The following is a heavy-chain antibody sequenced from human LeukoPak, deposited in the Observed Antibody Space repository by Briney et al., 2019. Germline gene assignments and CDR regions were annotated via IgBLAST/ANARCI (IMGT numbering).Heavy chain of an antibody. CDR2: IYYSGST. V-gene: IGHV4-39*07. CDR1: GGSISRSSYY. J-gene: IGHJ2*01. Sequence: SETLSLTCTVSGGSISRSSYYWGWIRQPPGKGLEWIGSIYYSGSTYYNPSLKSRVTISVDTSNNQFSLKLTSVTAADTAVYYCARVGGYSYGWGYWYFDLWGRGTLVTVSS. D-gene: IGHD5-18*01. CDR3: ARVGGYSYGWGYWYFDL.